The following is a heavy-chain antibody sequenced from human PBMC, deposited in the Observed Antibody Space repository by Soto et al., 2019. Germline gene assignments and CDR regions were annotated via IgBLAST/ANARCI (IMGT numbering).Heavy chain of an antibody. CDR3: TTTIAPQLTGYYSSAFDI. CDR2: IKSKTDGGTT. J-gene: IGHJ3*02. Sequence: GGSLRLSCAASGFTFSNAWMSWVRQAPGKGLEWVGRIKSKTDGGTTDYAAPVKGRFTISRDDSKNTLYLQMNSLKTEDTAVYYCTTTIAPQLTGYYSSAFDIWGQGTMVTVSS. D-gene: IGHD3-9*01. CDR1: GFTFSNAW. V-gene: IGHV3-15*01.